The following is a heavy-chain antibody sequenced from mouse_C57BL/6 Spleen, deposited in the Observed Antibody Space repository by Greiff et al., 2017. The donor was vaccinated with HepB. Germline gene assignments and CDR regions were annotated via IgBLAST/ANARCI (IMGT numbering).Heavy chain of an antibody. D-gene: IGHD2-3*01. CDR3: AREEDGYYVGY. Sequence: EVQLVESGPGLVKPSQSLSLTCSVTGYSITSGYYWNWIRQFPGNKLEWMGYISYDGSNNYNPSLKNRISITRDTSKNQFFLKLNSVTTEDTATYYCAREEDGYYVGYWGQGTTLTVSS. CDR2: ISYDGSN. CDR1: GYSITSGYY. V-gene: IGHV3-6*01. J-gene: IGHJ2*01.